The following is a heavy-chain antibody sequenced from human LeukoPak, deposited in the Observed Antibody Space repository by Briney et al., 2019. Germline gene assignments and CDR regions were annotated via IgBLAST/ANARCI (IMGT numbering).Heavy chain of an antibody. CDR1: GFTFSTYW. Sequence: PGGSLRLSCAASGFTFSTYWMSWVRQAPGKGLEWVANIKEDGSEKYYVDSVKGRFTISRDNAKNLMYLQMNSLRVEDTAVYYCARALAVSGTGYWGQGTLVTVSS. V-gene: IGHV3-7*01. D-gene: IGHD6-19*01. J-gene: IGHJ4*02. CDR2: IKEDGSEK. CDR3: ARALAVSGTGY.